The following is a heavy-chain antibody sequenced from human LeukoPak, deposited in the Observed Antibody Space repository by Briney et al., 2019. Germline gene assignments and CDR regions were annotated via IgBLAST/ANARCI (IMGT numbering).Heavy chain of an antibody. CDR1: GFTFSSYW. J-gene: IGHJ4*02. D-gene: IGHD1-26*01. Sequence: PGGSLRLSCAASGFTFSSYWMSWVRQAPGKGLEWVANIKQDGSEKYYVDSVKGRFTISRDNAKNSLYLQMNSLRAEDTAVYYCARVGSGSYYVHPPPIDYWGQGTLVTVPS. CDR3: ARVGSGSYYVHPPPIDY. V-gene: IGHV3-7*01. CDR2: IKQDGSEK.